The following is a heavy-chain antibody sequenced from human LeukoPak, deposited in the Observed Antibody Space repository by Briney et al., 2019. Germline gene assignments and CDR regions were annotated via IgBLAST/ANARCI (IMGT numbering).Heavy chain of an antibody. CDR3: ARVARFTSTVTTWFFP. D-gene: IGHD4-11*01. CDR2: ISSSSSNI. J-gene: IGHJ5*02. CDR1: GFTFSGYN. V-gene: IGHV3-21*05. Sequence: GGSLRLSCAASGFTFSGYNMNWVRQAPGKGLEWVSYISSSSSNIYYADSVKGRFTISRDKAKNSLYLQMNRLRDEETAVYYCARVARFTSTVTTWFFPCGQGTLITVSS.